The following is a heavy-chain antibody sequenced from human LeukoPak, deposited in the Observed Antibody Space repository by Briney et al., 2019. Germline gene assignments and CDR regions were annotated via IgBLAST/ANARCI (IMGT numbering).Heavy chain of an antibody. CDR1: GYTFTGYY. CDR2: ISAYNGNT. D-gene: IGHD5-12*01. Sequence: ASVKVSCKASGYTFTGYYMHWVRQAPGQGLEWMGWISAYNGNTNYAQKLQGRVTMTTDTSTSTAYMELRSLRSDDTAVYYCASGYSGYDYWGQGTLVTVSS. J-gene: IGHJ4*02. CDR3: ASGYSGYDY. V-gene: IGHV1-18*04.